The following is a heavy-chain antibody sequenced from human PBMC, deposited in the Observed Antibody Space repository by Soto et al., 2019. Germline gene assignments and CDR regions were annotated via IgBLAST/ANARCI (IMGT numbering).Heavy chain of an antibody. CDR1: GGTFSSYA. CDR2: IIPIFGTA. V-gene: IGHV1-69*13. D-gene: IGHD3-3*01. J-gene: IGHJ6*02. Sequence: SVKVSCKASGGTFSSYAISWVRQAPGQGXEWMGGIIPIFGTANYAQKFQGRVTITADESTSTAYMELSSLRSEDTAVYYCARDSHYDFWSGYYYYYYGMDVWGQGTTVTVSS. CDR3: ARDSHYDFWSGYYYYYYGMDV.